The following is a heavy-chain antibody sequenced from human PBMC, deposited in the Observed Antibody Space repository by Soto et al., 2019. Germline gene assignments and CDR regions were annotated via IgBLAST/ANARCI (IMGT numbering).Heavy chain of an antibody. Sequence: EVQLVESGGGLVEPGGSLRLSCAASGFTFGDTPMNWVRQAPGKGLEWVGRLKSKTDGGTTDFAAPVKGRFSISRDAPKNTVNLQMDRLRIEDTAVYYCTAGRQKRGAQPFDHWGQGTLVIVSS. J-gene: IGHJ4*02. CDR1: GFTFGDTP. D-gene: IGHD1-1*01. V-gene: IGHV3-15*01. CDR2: LKSKTDGGTT. CDR3: TAGRQKRGAQPFDH.